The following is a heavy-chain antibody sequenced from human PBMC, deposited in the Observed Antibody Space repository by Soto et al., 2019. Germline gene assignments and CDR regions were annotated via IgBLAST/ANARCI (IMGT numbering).Heavy chain of an antibody. CDR1: GGSISSGGYY. V-gene: IGHV4-31*03. CDR3: ARDLQYSRLFYGMDV. CDR2: IYYSGST. J-gene: IGHJ6*02. Sequence: SETLSLTCTVPGGSISSGGYYWSWIRQHPGKGLEWIGYIYYSGSTYYNPSLKSRVTISVDTSKNQFSLKLSSVTAADTAVYYCARDLQYSRLFYGMDVWGQGTTVTVSS. D-gene: IGHD6-13*01.